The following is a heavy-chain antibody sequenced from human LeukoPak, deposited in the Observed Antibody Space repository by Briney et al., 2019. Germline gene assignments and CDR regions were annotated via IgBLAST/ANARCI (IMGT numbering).Heavy chain of an antibody. D-gene: IGHD3-10*01. CDR3: ARDGNSGSGAMRYFDN. Sequence: GGSLRLSCAASGFIFSDYAIEWVRQAPGKGLEWVAVISGSGSNKYYGESVKGRFTSSRDNSKNTVYLQMNRVRPDDTDVYFCARDGNSGSGAMRYFDNWGQGALVTVSS. CDR2: ISGSGSNK. J-gene: IGHJ4*02. CDR1: GFIFSDYA. V-gene: IGHV3-30*04.